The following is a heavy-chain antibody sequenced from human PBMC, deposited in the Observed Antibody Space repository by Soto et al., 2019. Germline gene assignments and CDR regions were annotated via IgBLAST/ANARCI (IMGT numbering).Heavy chain of an antibody. Sequence: EVQLLESGGGLVQPGGSLRLSCAASGFTFSTYAMSWVRQAPGKGLEWVSTIRGSGGTTYYADSVKGRFTISRDNSRNTLDLQMNSLRAEDTAVYYCARLYGSIWSSYFQHWGQGTMITDSS. D-gene: IGHD6-13*01. J-gene: IGHJ1*01. CDR1: GFTFSTYA. CDR3: ARLYGSIWSSYFQH. CDR2: IRGSGGTT. V-gene: IGHV3-23*01.